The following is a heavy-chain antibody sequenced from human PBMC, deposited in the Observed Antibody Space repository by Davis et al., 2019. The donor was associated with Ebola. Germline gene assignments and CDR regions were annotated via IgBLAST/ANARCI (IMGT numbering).Heavy chain of an antibody. CDR2: QGTSVDT. CDR3: AKDTPNIWFDV. V-gene: IGHV3-23*01. J-gene: IGHJ3*01. D-gene: IGHD2-15*01. CDR1: WFVFRPYV. Sequence: YLILPCAAPWFVFRPYVMRCVRLPQENRLGRIGPQGTSVDTYYADSVKGRFTISRDNSKNTLHLQMNSLRVEDTAIYYCAKDTPNIWFDVWGQGTMVAVSS.